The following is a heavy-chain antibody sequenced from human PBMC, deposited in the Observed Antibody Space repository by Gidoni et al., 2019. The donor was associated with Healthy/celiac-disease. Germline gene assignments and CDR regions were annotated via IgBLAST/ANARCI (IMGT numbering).Heavy chain of an antibody. V-gene: IGHV3-30*18. CDR3: AKEGAAAGSFDY. Sequence: QVQMVESGGGVVQPGRSLRLSCAASGFTFSSYGMLWVRQAPGKGLEWVAVISYDGSNKYYADSVKGRFTISRDNAKNTLYLQMNSLRAEDTAVYYCAKEGAAAGSFDYWGQGTLVTVSS. D-gene: IGHD6-13*01. CDR2: ISYDGSNK. J-gene: IGHJ4*02. CDR1: GFTFSSYG.